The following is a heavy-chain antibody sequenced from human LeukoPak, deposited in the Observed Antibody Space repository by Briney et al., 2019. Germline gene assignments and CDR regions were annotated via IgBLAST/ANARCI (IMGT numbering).Heavy chain of an antibody. V-gene: IGHV3-30*18. CDR2: ISYDGRNK. CDR3: AKGPLRGTAAAIDY. J-gene: IGHJ4*02. Sequence: GKSLRLSCAASGFTFNNYGMHWVRQAPGKGLEWVAVISYDGRNKHYPDSVEGRFTISRDISTDTLWLQMDSLRTEDTAVYYCAKGPLRGTAAAIDYWGQGTLVTVSS. D-gene: IGHD2-2*01. CDR1: GFTFNNYG.